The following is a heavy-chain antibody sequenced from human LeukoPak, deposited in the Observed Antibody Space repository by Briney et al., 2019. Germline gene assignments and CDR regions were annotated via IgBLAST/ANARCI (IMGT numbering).Heavy chain of an antibody. J-gene: IGHJ4*02. D-gene: IGHD5-18*01. CDR1: GGTFTSYA. Sequence: SVKVSCKASGGTFTSYAIGWVRQAPGQGLEWMGGIIPIFGTANYAQKFQGRVTITADESTSTAYMELSSLRSEDTAVYYCAREGGNTAMVPSPFDYWGQGTLVTVSS. CDR2: IIPIFGTA. V-gene: IGHV1-69*13. CDR3: AREGGNTAMVPSPFDY.